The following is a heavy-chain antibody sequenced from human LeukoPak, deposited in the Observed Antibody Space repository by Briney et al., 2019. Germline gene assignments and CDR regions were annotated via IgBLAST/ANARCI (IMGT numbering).Heavy chain of an antibody. CDR1: GFTFSSYG. CDR2: ISYDGSNK. Sequence: GGSLRLSCAASGFTFSSYGMHWVRQAPGKGLEWVAVISYDGSNKYYADSVKGRFTISRDNSKNTLYLQMNSLRAEDTAVYYCARDTDGELLDYYYGMDVWGQGTTVTVSS. CDR3: ARDTDGELLDYYYGMDV. V-gene: IGHV3-30*03. D-gene: IGHD3-10*01. J-gene: IGHJ6*02.